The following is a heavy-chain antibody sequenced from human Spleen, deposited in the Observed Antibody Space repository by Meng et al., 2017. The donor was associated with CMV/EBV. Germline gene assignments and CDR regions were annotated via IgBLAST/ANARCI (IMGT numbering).Heavy chain of an antibody. CDR2: INPNPNNGGT. J-gene: IGHJ3*02. D-gene: IGHD1-26*01. CDR3: AREIEWGAFDI. CDR1: GYTFIGYY. Sequence: ASVKVSCKASGYTFIGYYMHWVRQAPGQGLEWMGWINPNPNNGGTTYSQKFQGRVTMTRDTSTSTVYMELSSLRSEDTAVYYCAREIEWGAFDIWGQGTMVTVSS. V-gene: IGHV1-2*02.